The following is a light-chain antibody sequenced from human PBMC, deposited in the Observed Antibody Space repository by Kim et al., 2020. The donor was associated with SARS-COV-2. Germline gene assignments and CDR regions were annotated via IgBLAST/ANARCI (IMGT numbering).Light chain of an antibody. V-gene: IGLV7-46*01. CDR1: PGGVTSGHY. J-gene: IGLJ3*02. CDR2: DTS. CDR3: FLSYSGARV. Sequence: PGVTVTLARGARPGGVTSGHYPYWFQQKPGQAPRTMLYDTSNKHSWAPARFSGSLLGGKAALTLSGAQPEDEADYYCFLSYSGARVFGGGTQLTVL.